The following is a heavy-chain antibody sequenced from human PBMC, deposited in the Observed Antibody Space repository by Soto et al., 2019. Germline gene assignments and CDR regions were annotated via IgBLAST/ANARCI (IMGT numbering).Heavy chain of an antibody. CDR1: GFTFSSYS. CDR3: ARGLSIAAAGPVDY. V-gene: IGHV3-21*01. D-gene: IGHD6-13*01. Sequence: LRLSCAASGFTFSSYSMNWVRQAPGKGLKWVSSISSSSSYIYYADSVKGRFTISRDNAKNSLYLQMNSLRAEDTAVYYCARGLSIAAAGPVDYWGQGTLVTVS. CDR2: ISSSSSYI. J-gene: IGHJ4*02.